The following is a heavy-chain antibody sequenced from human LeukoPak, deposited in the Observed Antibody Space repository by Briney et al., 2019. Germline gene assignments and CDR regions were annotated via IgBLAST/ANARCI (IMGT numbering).Heavy chain of an antibody. CDR3: AREIRVATNWFDP. V-gene: IGHV3-74*01. CDR2: IISDGSSA. D-gene: IGHD5-12*01. Sequence: GGSLRLSCAASGFTFSDYWMHWVRQAPGQGLVWVSRIISDGSSATYADSVKGRFTISRDNSKNTLYLQMNSLRAEDTAVYYCAREIRVATNWFDPWGQGTLVTVSS. J-gene: IGHJ5*02. CDR1: GFTFSDYW.